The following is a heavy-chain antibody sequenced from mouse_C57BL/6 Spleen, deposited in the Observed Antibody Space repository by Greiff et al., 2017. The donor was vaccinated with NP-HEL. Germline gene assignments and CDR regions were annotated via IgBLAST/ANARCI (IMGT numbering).Heavy chain of an antibody. CDR2: IDPETGGT. CDR3: TRGYSNYEGFAY. CDR1: GYTFTDYE. Sequence: VQLQQSGAELVRPGASVTLSCKASGYTFTDYEMHWVKQTPVHGLEWIGAIDPETGGTAYNQKFKGKAILTADKSSSTAYMELSSLTSEDSAVYYCTRGYSNYEGFAYWGQGTLVTVSA. J-gene: IGHJ3*01. D-gene: IGHD2-5*01. V-gene: IGHV1-15*01.